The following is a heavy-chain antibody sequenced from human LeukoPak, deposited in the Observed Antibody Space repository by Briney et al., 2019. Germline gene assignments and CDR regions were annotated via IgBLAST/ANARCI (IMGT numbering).Heavy chain of an antibody. D-gene: IGHD3-16*02. CDR3: ARVGLSYDYGDY. CDR2: ISDNGDST. J-gene: IGHJ4*02. CDR1: GFTFSNYA. Sequence: GASLRVSCAASGFTFSNYAMHWVRQAPGKGLEYVSGISDNGDSTYYANSVKGRFTISRDNSKNTLYLQMGSLRAEDMAVYYCARVGLSYDYGDYWGQGTLVTVSS. V-gene: IGHV3-64*01.